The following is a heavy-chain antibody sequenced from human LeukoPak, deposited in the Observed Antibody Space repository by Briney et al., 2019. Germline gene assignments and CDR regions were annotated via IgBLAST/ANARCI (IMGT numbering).Heavy chain of an antibody. J-gene: IGHJ6*02. CDR1: GGSFSGYY. D-gene: IGHD5-12*01. V-gene: IGHV4-34*01. CDR3: ARLSGCYYAMDV. Sequence: SETLSLTCAVYGGSFSGYYWSWIRQPPGKGLEWIGEINHSGSTNYNPSLKSRVTISVDTSKNQFSLKLSSVTAADTAVYYCARLSGCYYAMDVWGQGTTVTVSS. CDR2: INHSGST.